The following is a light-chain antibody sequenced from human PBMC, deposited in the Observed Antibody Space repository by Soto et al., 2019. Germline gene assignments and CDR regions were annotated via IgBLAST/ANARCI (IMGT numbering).Light chain of an antibody. CDR2: DAS. V-gene: IGKV1-5*01. CDR1: QSITIW. CDR3: QHYNSYSWT. Sequence: DIQMTQSPSTLAASVGDRVTITCRASQSITIWLAWYQQKPGKAPKLLIFDASSLESGVPSRFSGSGSGTKFTLTISSLQPDDFATYYCQHYNSYSWTFGQGTKVDIK. J-gene: IGKJ1*01.